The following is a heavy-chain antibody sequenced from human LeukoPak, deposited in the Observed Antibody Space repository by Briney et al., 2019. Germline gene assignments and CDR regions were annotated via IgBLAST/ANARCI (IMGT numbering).Heavy chain of an antibody. Sequence: GALRLSCAASGFTFSSYSMNWVRQAPGKGLEWVSSISSSSSYIYYADSVKGRFTISRDNAKNSLYLQMNSLRAEDTAVYYCARDQGITIFGVAIPFDYWGQGTLVTVSS. D-gene: IGHD3-3*01. CDR3: ARDQGITIFGVAIPFDY. J-gene: IGHJ4*02. CDR1: GFTFSSYS. CDR2: ISSSSSYI. V-gene: IGHV3-21*01.